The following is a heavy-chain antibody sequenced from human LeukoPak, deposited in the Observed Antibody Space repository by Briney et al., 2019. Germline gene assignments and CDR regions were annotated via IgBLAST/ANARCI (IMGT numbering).Heavy chain of an antibody. CDR1: GFTVSSNY. V-gene: IGHV3-53*01. CDR2: IYSGGST. Sequence: GGSLRLSCAASGFTVSSNYMSWVRQAPGKGLEWVSVIYSGGSTYYADSVKGRFTISRDNSKNTLYLQMNSLRAEDTAVYYCAREFSYGNLGGAFDIWGQGTMVTVSS. J-gene: IGHJ3*02. D-gene: IGHD5-18*01. CDR3: AREFSYGNLGGAFDI.